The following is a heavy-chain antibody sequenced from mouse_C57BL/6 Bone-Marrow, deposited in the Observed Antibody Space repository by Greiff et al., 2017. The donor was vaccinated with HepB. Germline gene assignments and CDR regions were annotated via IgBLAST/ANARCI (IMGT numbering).Heavy chain of an antibody. D-gene: IGHD2-1*01. CDR2: IRNKANNHAT. V-gene: IGHV6-6*01. CDR1: GFTFSDAW. J-gene: IGHJ1*03. Sequence: EVKLVESGGGLVQPGGSMKLSCAASGFTFSDAWMDWVRQSPEKGLEWVAEIRNKANNHATYYAESVKGRFTISRDDCKSSVYLQMNSLRAEDTGIYYCTRSYGNGRYFDVWGTGTTVTVSS. CDR3: TRSYGNGRYFDV.